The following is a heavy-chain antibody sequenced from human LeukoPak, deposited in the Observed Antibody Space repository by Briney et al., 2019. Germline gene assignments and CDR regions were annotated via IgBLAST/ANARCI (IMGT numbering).Heavy chain of an antibody. J-gene: IGHJ5*02. CDR1: GGSISSHY. Sequence: PSQTLSLTCTVSGGSISSHYWSWIRQPPGKGLEWIGYIYYSGSTNYNPSLKGRVTISVDTSKNQFSLKLSAVTAADTAVYYCARGYYDFWSGYYISYWFDPWGQGTLVTVSS. V-gene: IGHV4-59*11. CDR3: ARGYYDFWSGYYISYWFDP. CDR2: IYYSGST. D-gene: IGHD3-3*01.